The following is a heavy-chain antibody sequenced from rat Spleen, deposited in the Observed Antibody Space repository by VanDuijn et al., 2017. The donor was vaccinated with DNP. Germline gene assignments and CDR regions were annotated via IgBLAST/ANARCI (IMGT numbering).Heavy chain of an antibody. J-gene: IGHJ4*01. CDR1: GFTFSRFP. Sequence: EVHLVESGGGFVQPGMSMQLSCAASGFTFSRFPMAWVRQAPTEGLEWVASITTGGGNTYYRDSVKGRFTISRDNAKNTQYLQMDSLRSEDTATYYCTRWGFMDAWGQGTSVTVSS. CDR3: TRWGFMDA. D-gene: IGHD4-3*01. V-gene: IGHV5-46*01. CDR2: ITTGGGNT.